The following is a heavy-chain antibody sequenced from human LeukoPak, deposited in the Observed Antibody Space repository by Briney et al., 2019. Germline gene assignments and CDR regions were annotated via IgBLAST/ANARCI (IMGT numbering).Heavy chain of an antibody. CDR3: ARASIAYDILTGYPSGGWFDP. CDR1: GYTFTSYD. D-gene: IGHD3-9*01. V-gene: IGHV1-8*01. J-gene: IGHJ5*02. CDR2: MNTNSGNT. Sequence: GASVKVSCKASGYTFTSYDINWVRQATGQGLEWMGWMNTNSGNTGYAQKFQGRVTMTRNTSISTAYMELSRLRSEDTAVYYCARASIAYDILTGYPSGGWFDPWGQGTLVTVSS.